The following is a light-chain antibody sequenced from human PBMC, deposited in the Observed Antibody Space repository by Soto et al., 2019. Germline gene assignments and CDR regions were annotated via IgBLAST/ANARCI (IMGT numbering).Light chain of an antibody. V-gene: IGKV3-11*01. J-gene: IGKJ1*01. CDR1: QSVSSY. Sequence: EILMTQSPATLSVSPGERATLSCRASQSVSSYLAWYQQKPVQAPRLLIYDASNRATGIPARFSGSGSGTDFTLTISSLEPEDFAVYYCQQRSNWPPWTFGQGTKVDIK. CDR2: DAS. CDR3: QQRSNWPPWT.